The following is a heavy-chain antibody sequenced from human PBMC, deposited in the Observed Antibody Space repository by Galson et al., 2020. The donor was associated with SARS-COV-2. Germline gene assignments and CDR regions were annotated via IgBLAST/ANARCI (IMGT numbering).Heavy chain of an antibody. D-gene: IGHD2-2*01. Sequence: SETLSLTCTVSGDSISTLFWSWVRQPPGKGLEWIGYIDHSGTTNYNPSLKSRVTMSIDTSKNQFSLRVNSATTADTAVYYCARLSSLPFDYWGQGTLVIVSS. CDR1: GDSISTLF. J-gene: IGHJ4*02. CDR3: ARLSSLPFDY. V-gene: IGHV4-59*01. CDR2: IDHSGTT.